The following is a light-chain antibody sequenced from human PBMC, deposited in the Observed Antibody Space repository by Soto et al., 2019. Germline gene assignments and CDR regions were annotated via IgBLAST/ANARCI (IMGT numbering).Light chain of an antibody. CDR2: GNS. J-gene: IGLJ2*01. Sequence: QSVLTQPPSGSGAPGQRGSISCTGSSSNIGAGYDVHWYQQLPGTAPKLLIYGNSNRPSGVPDRFSGSKSGTSASLAITGLQAEEEADYYGQSYDSSLSGVVFGGGTKVTVL. CDR1: SSNIGAGYD. V-gene: IGLV1-40*01. CDR3: QSYDSSLSGVV.